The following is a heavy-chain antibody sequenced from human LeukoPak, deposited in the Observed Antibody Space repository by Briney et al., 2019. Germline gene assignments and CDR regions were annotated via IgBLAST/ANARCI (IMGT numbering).Heavy chain of an antibody. CDR1: GGSFSGYY. CDR2: INHSGST. J-gene: IGHJ6*02. V-gene: IGHV4-34*01. CDR3: ARGGMTTVVTPGYYYYGMDV. D-gene: IGHD4-23*01. Sequence: SETLSLTCAVYGGSFSGYYWSWIRQPPGKGLEWIGEINHSGSTNYNPSLKSRVTISVDTSKNQFSLKLSSVTAADTAVYYCARGGMTTVVTPGYYYYGMDVWGQGTTVTVSS.